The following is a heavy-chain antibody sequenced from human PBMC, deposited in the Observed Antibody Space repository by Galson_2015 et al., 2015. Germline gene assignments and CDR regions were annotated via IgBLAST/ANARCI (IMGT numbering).Heavy chain of an antibody. Sequence: SLRLSCAASGFTFSNAWMSWVRQAPGKGLEWVGRIKSKTDGGTTDYAAPVKGRFTISRDDSKNTLYLQMNSLKTEDTAVYYCTTEGRGSYYNWAYWGQGTLVTVSS. V-gene: IGHV3-15*01. J-gene: IGHJ4*02. CDR1: GFTFSNAW. CDR3: TTEGRGSYYNWAY. D-gene: IGHD3-10*01. CDR2: IKSKTDGGTT.